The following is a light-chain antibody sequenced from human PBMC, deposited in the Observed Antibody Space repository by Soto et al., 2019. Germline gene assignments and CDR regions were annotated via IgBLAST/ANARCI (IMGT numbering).Light chain of an antibody. CDR2: GAS. CDR3: QQRSAWPQIT. J-gene: IGKJ5*01. CDR1: QSISSSF. Sequence: EIVLTHSPCILSLSPLERASLSFVSIQSISSSFLAWYQQKPGQAPRLLIYGASSRATGIPDRFSGTGSETDFTLTISSLEPEDFAVYYCQQRSAWPQITFGQGTRLEIK. V-gene: IGKV3D-20*02.